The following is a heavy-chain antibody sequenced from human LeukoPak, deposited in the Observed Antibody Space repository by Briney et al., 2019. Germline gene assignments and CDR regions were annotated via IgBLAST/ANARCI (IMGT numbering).Heavy chain of an antibody. V-gene: IGHV4-61*02. CDR3: ARDRGYCSSTSCSDAFDI. D-gene: IGHD2-2*01. J-gene: IGHJ3*02. Sequence: SETLSLTCTVSGGSISSGSYDWSWIRQPAGKGLEWIGRIYTSGSTNYNPSLKSRVTISVDTSKNQFSLELSSVTAADTAVYYCARDRGYCSSTSCSDAFDIWGQGTMVTVSS. CDR1: GGSISSGSYD. CDR2: IYTSGST.